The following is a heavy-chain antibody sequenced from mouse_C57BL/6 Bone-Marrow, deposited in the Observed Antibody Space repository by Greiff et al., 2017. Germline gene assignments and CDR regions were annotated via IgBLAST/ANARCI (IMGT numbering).Heavy chain of an antibody. CDR1: GFNIKDDY. Sequence: VQLQQSGAELVRPGASVKLSCTASGFNIKDDYMHWVKQRPEQGLEWIGWIDPENGDTEYASKFQGKATITADTSSNTAYLQLSGLPSEDTAVFYFTSYYGGGWGQGTTLTVSS. D-gene: IGHD1-1*01. CDR3: TSYYGGG. CDR2: IDPENGDT. V-gene: IGHV14-4*01. J-gene: IGHJ2*01.